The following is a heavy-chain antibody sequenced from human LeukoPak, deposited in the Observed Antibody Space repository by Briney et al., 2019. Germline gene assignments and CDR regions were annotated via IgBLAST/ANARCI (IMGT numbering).Heavy chain of an antibody. J-gene: IGHJ4*02. CDR3: VKGRISEDGLDF. CDR2: ISSSGNT. V-gene: IGHV3-23*01. CDR1: GFTFSRST. Sequence: GGSLRLSCAASGFTFSRSTMTWVRQTPGKGLDWVSSISSSGNTYYADSVKGRFTISRDNSKNMLYLQMNSLRAEDTAVYYCVKGRISEDGLDFWGQGTLVTVSS. D-gene: IGHD6-13*01.